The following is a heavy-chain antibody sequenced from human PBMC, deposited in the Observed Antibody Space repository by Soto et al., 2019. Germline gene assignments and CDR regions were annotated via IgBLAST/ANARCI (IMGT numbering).Heavy chain of an antibody. CDR1: GFTFSDYW. D-gene: IGHD3-10*01. V-gene: IGHV3-7*05. J-gene: IGHJ4*02. CDR3: ASSMGRGGNDY. CDR2: IKTDGSEK. Sequence: EVQLVESGGGLVQPGGSPRLSCAASGFTFSDYWMSWVRQAPGKGLECVANIKTDGSEKYYVDPVKGRFTISRDNAKNSLYLQMNSLSAADTAVYYCASSMGRGGNDYWGQGTLVAVSS.